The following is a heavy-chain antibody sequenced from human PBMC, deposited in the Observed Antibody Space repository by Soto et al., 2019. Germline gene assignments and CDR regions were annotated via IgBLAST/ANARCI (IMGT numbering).Heavy chain of an antibody. J-gene: IGHJ4*02. CDR2: IYYSGST. CDR1: GGSVSSRTYW. CDR3: ARDQRHDCAWGAKGIFDY. D-gene: IGHD3-16*01. V-gene: IGHV4-61*01. Sequence: QVQLQESGPGLVKPSETLSLTCTVSGGSVSSRTYWWSWIRQPPGKGLEWIGFIYYSGSTHYNPSLKSRVSISVDTSKHRVALKMSSVTAAETAVYYCARDQRHDCAWGAKGIFDYWGQGTLVTVSS.